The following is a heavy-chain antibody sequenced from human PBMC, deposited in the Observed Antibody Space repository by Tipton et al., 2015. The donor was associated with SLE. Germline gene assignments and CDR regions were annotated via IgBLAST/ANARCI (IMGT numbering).Heavy chain of an antibody. Sequence: LRLSCSASGFTFSSYAMHWVRQAPGKGLGWIGEINHSGSTNYNPSLKSRVTISVDTSKNQFSLKLSSVTAADTAVYYCARAWGTGDRYYGMDVWGQGTTVTVSS. CDR2: INHSGST. V-gene: IGHV4-34*01. CDR1: GFTFSSYA. D-gene: IGHD7-27*01. CDR3: ARAWGTGDRYYGMDV. J-gene: IGHJ6*02.